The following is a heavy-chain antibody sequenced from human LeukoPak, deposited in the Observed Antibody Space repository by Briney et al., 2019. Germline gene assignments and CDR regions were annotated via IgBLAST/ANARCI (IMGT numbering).Heavy chain of an antibody. V-gene: IGHV3-23*01. J-gene: IGHJ3*02. CDR1: GFTFSNSA. Sequence: PGGSLRLSCAASGFTFSNSAQSWVRQAPGKGLEWVSAISSGSGNIHYADSVKGRFTISRDNSKNTLYLQMNSLRAEDTAIYYCAKKVGTTYGAFDIWGQGTMVTVSS. CDR2: ISSGSGNI. CDR3: AKKVGTTYGAFDI. D-gene: IGHD1-26*01.